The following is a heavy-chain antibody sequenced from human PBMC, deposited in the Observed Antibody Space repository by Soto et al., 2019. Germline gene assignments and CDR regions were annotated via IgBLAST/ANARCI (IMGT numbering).Heavy chain of an antibody. D-gene: IGHD2-2*02. CDR2: SRNKANSYTT. V-gene: IGHV3-72*01. CDR1: GFTFSDHY. CDR3: ARAYCSRTSCYIEEFYGMDV. J-gene: IGHJ6*02. Sequence: EVQLVESGGGLVQPGGSLRLSCAASGFTFSDHYMDWVRQVPGKGLEWVGRSRNKANSYTTEYAASVKGRFTISRDDSKDSLYLQMNSLKTEDTAVYYCARAYCSRTSCYIEEFYGMDVWGQGTTVTVSS.